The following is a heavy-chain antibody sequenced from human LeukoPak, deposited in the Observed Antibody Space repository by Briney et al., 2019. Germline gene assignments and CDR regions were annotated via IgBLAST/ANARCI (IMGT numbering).Heavy chain of an antibody. CDR1: GGSFSGYY. Sequence: SETLSLTCAVYGGSFSGYYWSWIRQPPGKGLEWTGEINHSGSTNYNPSLKSRVTISVDTSKNQFSLKLSSVTATDTAVYYCARVSAAVVVTPNYFDYWGQGTLVTVSS. J-gene: IGHJ4*02. D-gene: IGHD3-22*01. V-gene: IGHV4-34*01. CDR3: ARVSAAVVVTPNYFDY. CDR2: INHSGST.